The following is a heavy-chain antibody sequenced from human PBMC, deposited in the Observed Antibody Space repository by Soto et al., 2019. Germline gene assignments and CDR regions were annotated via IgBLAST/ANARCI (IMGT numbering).Heavy chain of an antibody. V-gene: IGHV3-30*01. J-gene: IGHJ6*02. CDR3: ARDLRSSGGPYGMDV. Sequence: QVQLVESGGGVVQPGRSLRLSCAASGFTFSTYAMHWVRQAPGKGLEWVAVISYDGDYKYFADSVKGRFTNSRDNSKNPLFLQMNSLRAEDTAVYYCARDLRSSGGPYGMDVWGQGTTVTVSS. D-gene: IGHD6-25*01. CDR2: ISYDGDYK. CDR1: GFTFSTYA.